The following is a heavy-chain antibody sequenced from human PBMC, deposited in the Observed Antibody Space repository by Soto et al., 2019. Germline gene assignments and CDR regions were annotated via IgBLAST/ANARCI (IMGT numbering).Heavy chain of an antibody. CDR3: ASLPPVLLWFGESPSPYYYYYYMDV. CDR2: INHSGST. V-gene: IGHV4-34*01. CDR1: GGSFSGYY. D-gene: IGHD3-10*01. Sequence: SETLSLTCAVYGGSFSGYYWSWIRQPPGKGLEWFGEINHSGSTNYNPSLKSRVTISVDTSKNQFSLKLSSVTAADTAVYYCASLPPVLLWFGESPSPYYYYYYMDVWGKGTTVT. J-gene: IGHJ6*03.